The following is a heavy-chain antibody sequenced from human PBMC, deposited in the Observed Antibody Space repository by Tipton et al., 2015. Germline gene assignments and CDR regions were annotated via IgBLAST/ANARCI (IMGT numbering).Heavy chain of an antibody. CDR1: GLTFSAYW. D-gene: IGHD3-16*02. CDR2: IKPDGSDT. J-gene: IGHJ4*02. CDR3: AKDFRMTVGGVIGLLDY. Sequence: SLRLSCAASGLTFSAYWMSWVRQAPGKGLAWVAHIKPDGSDTYYGDSVKGRFTISRDNSQNTLYLQMNSLRAEDTAVYYCAKDFRMTVGGVIGLLDYWGQGTLVTVSS. V-gene: IGHV3-7*01.